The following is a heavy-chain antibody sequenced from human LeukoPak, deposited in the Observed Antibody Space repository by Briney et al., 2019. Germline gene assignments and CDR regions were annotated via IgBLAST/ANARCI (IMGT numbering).Heavy chain of an antibody. V-gene: IGHV1-18*01. J-gene: IGHJ6*03. CDR1: GSTFTSFA. CDR2: ISPYNGNA. Sequence: ASVKVSCKASGSTFTSFAFSRVRQAPGQGLEWMGWISPYNGNAKYARNLQGRVTMTADTSTRTVYMELRSLRSDDTAVYYCARHPRIVWFGELSPASYSYNYMDVWGKGTTVTVSS. CDR3: ARHPRIVWFGELSPASYSYNYMDV. D-gene: IGHD3-10*01.